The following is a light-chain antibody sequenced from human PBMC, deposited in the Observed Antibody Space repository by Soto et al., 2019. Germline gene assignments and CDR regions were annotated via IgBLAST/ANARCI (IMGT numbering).Light chain of an antibody. V-gene: IGKV3-15*01. CDR1: QSVSSN. CDR2: GAS. CDR3: QQYNNWPLT. Sequence: EIVMTQSPATLSVSPWERATLSCRASQSVSSNLAWYQQKPGQAPRLLIYGASTRATGIPERFSGSGSGTEFTLTISSLQSEDFATYYCQQYNNWPLTFGRGTRLEIK. J-gene: IGKJ5*01.